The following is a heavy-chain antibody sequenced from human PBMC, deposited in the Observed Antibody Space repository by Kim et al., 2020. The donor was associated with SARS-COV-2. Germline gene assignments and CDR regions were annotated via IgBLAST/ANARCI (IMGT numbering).Heavy chain of an antibody. J-gene: IGHJ6*03. Sequence: SGPTLVKPTQTLTLTCTFSGFSLVSSGMCVSWIRQPPGKALEWLARIDWDDDKYYNTSLKTRLTISKDTSKNQVVLIMTNMDPVDTATYYCARIRGTGTTRSQSYRYYMDVWGKGTTVTVSS. CDR1: GFSLVSSGMC. V-gene: IGHV2-70*11. CDR3: ARIRGTGTTRSQSYRYYMDV. CDR2: IDWDDDK. D-gene: IGHD1-7*01.